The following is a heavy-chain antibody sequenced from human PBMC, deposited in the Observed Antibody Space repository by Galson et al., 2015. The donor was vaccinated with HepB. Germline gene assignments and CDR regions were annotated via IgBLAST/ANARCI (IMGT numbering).Heavy chain of an antibody. V-gene: IGHV3-30-3*01. J-gene: IGHJ4*02. CDR3: ARSTSVRRYFDY. CDR1: GFTFSSYA. CDR2: ISYDGSNK. Sequence: SLRLSCAASGFTFSSYAMHWVRQAPGKGLEWVAVISYDGSNKYYADSVKGRFTISRDNSKNTLYLQMNSLRAEDTAVYYCARSTSVRRYFDYWGQGTLVTVSS.